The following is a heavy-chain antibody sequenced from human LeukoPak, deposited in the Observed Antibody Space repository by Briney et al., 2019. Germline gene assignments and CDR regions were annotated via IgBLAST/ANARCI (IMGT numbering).Heavy chain of an antibody. Sequence: GASVKVSCKASGGTFSSYAISWVRQAPGQGLEWMGGIIPIFGTANYAQKFQGRVTITADESTSTAYMELSSLRFEDTAVYYCARASSGYTIFGVVIENWGQGTLVTVSS. CDR3: ARASSGYTIFGVVIEN. CDR1: GGTFSSYA. CDR2: IIPIFGTA. V-gene: IGHV1-69*01. D-gene: IGHD3-3*01. J-gene: IGHJ4*02.